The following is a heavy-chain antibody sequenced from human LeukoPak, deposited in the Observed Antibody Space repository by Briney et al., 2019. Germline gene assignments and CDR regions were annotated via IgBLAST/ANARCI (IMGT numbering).Heavy chain of an antibody. V-gene: IGHV3-48*01. D-gene: IGHD3-9*01. CDR1: GFTFSTFG. J-gene: IGHJ4*02. CDR2: VSSSRTTI. CDR3: TRMSTGYYDDY. Sequence: PGGSLRLSCVASGFTFSTFGMNWVRQAPGKGLEWVSYVSSSRTTIYYADSVKGRFTISRDDAESSLYLQMNSLRAEDTALYYCTRMSTGYYDDYWGQGTLVAASS.